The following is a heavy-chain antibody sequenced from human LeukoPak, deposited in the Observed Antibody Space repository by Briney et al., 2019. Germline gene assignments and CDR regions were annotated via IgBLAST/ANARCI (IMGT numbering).Heavy chain of an antibody. CDR3: ARVYPQGYSYIDY. CDR2: INHSGST. V-gene: IGHV4-34*01. CDR1: GGSFSGYY. Sequence: PSETLSLTCAVYGGSFSGYYWSWIRQPPGKGLEWIGEINHSGSTNYNPSLKSRVTISVDTSKNQFSLKLSSVTAADTAVYYCARVYPQGYSYIDYWGQGTLVTVSS. D-gene: IGHD5-18*01. J-gene: IGHJ4*02.